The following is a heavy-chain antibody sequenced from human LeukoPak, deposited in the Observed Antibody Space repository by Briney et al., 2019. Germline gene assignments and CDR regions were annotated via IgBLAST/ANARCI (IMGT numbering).Heavy chain of an antibody. V-gene: IGHV3-21*01. D-gene: IGHD3-9*01. CDR2: ISSSSSYI. CDR1: GFTFSSYS. CDR3: ASYFDWLSYFDY. J-gene: IGHJ4*02. Sequence: PGGSPRLSCAASGFTFSSYSMNWVRQAPGKGLEWVSSISSSSSYIYYADSVKGRFTISRDNAKNSLYLQMNSLRAEDTAVYYCASYFDWLSYFDYWGQGTLVTVSS.